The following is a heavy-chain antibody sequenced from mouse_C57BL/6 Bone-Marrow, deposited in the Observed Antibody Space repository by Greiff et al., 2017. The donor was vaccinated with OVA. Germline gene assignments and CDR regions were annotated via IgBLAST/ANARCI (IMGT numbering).Heavy chain of an antibody. CDR2: IYPRSGNT. D-gene: IGHD2-4*01. CDR3: ARLDDYDVGFAY. V-gene: IGHV1-81*01. CDR1: GYTFTSYG. J-gene: IGHJ3*01. Sequence: VQLQESGAELARPGASVKLSCKASGYTFTSYGISWVKQRTGQGLEWIGEIYPRSGNTYYNEKFKGKATLTADKSSSTAYMELRSLTSEDSAVYFCARLDDYDVGFAYWGQGTLVTVSA.